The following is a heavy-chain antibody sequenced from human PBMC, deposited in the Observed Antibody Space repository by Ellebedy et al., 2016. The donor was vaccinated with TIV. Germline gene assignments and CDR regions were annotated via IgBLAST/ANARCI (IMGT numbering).Heavy chain of an antibody. J-gene: IGHJ6*02. CDR3: ATDMSELVPADDRVSYYYGMDV. CDR1: GYTFTGYY. Sequence: ASVKVSCXASGYTFTGYYMHWVRQAPGQGLEWMGWINPNSGGTNYAQKFQGRVTMTRDTSISTAYMELSRLRSDDTAVYYCATDMSELVPADDRVSYYYGMDVWGQGTTVTVSS. CDR2: INPNSGGT. V-gene: IGHV1-2*02. D-gene: IGHD2-2*01.